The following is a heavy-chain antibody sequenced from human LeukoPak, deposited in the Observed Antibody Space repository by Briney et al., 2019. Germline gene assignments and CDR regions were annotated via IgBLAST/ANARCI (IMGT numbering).Heavy chain of an antibody. CDR1: GASIRSGDYY. J-gene: IGHJ3*02. Sequence: SETLSLTCTVSGASIRSGDYYWSWIRQPPGEGLEWIGYIYDSGSTYYNPSLKSRITISVDTSENRFSLKLSSVTATDTAVYYCARDCSGGSCYGAFDIWGQGTMVTVSS. CDR3: ARDCSGGSCYGAFDI. CDR2: IYDSGST. D-gene: IGHD2-15*01. V-gene: IGHV4-30-4*01.